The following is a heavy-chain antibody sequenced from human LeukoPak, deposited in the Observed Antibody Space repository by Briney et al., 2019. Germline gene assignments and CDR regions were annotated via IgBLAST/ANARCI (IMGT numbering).Heavy chain of an antibody. Sequence: ASETLSLTCTVSGGSISSGAYYWNWVRQHPGKGLEWIGYIYYTGSTYYNPSPQSRVIIAVDTSKNQFSLSLSSVTAADTAVYYCARGYSSNRMVFDYWGQGTLITVSS. CDR2: IYYTGST. CDR3: ARGYSSNRMVFDY. CDR1: GGSISSGAYY. D-gene: IGHD6-13*01. V-gene: IGHV4-31*03. J-gene: IGHJ4*02.